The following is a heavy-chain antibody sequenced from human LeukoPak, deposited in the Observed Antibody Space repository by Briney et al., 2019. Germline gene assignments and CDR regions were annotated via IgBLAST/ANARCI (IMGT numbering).Heavy chain of an antibody. CDR1: GGSISSYY. V-gene: IGHV4-59*01. J-gene: IGHJ6*02. CDR2: IYYSGST. CDR3: ARDGRIHLWRTSNYYYYGMDV. D-gene: IGHD5-18*01. Sequence: SETLSLTCTVSGGSISSYYWSWIRQPPGKGLEWIGYIYYSGSTNYNPSLKSRVTISVDTSKNQFSLKLSSVTAADTAVYYCARDGRIHLWRTSNYYYYGMDVWGQGTTVTVSS.